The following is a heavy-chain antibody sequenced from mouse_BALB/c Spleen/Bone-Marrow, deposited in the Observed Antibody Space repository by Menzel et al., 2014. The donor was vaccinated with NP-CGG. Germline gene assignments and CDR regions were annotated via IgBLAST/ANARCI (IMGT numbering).Heavy chain of an antibody. Sequence: EVMLVESGGGLAQPGGSRKLSCAASGFSFSDYGMAWVRQAPGKGPEWVGFISNLAYSIYYADTVTGRFTISRENAKNTLYLEMSSLRSEDTAMYYCTRSNVPGAMDYWGQGTSVTVSS. CDR1: GFSFSDYG. J-gene: IGHJ4*01. CDR2: ISNLAYSI. V-gene: IGHV5-15*02. D-gene: IGHD4-1*01. CDR3: TRSNVPGAMDY.